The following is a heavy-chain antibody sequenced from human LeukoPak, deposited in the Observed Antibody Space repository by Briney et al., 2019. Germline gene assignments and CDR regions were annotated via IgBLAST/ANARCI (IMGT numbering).Heavy chain of an antibody. CDR1: GFTVSSSY. J-gene: IGHJ4*02. V-gene: IGHV3-53*01. CDR2: IYSGGNT. CDR3: ASGSTLVQGVIFYY. Sequence: GVSLRLSCVASGFTVSSSYMSWVRQAPGKGLEWVSVIYSGGNTYYADSVRGRCTLSRDSSKNTVYLQMNSLRAEDTAVYHCASGSTLVQGVIFYYWGQGTLVTVSS. D-gene: IGHD3-10*01.